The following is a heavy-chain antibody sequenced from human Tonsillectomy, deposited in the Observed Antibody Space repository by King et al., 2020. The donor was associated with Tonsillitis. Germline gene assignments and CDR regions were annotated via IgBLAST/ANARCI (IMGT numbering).Heavy chain of an antibody. CDR3: AKEEVGFDY. CDR1: GFTFSSYG. J-gene: IGHJ4*02. V-gene: IGHV3-30*18. CDR2: IAYDGSNK. Sequence: VQLVESGGGVVQPGRSLRLSCAASGFTFSSYGMHWVRQAPGKGLEWGAVIAYDGSNKKYADSGKGRFTISRDNSKNTLYLQMNSLRVEDTAVYYCAKEEVGFDYWGQGTLVTVSS.